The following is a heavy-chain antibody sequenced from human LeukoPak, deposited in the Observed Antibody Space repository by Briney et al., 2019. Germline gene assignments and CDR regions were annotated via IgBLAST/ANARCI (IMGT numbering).Heavy chain of an antibody. Sequence: GGSLRLSCAASGFTFSSYGMHRVRQAPGKGLEWVAFIRYDGSNKYYADSVKGRFTISRDNSKNTLYLQMNSLRAEDKAVYYCAKAATVNSRSGTYYYYYYYMDVWGKGTTVTISS. CDR2: IRYDGSNK. D-gene: IGHD2/OR15-2a*01. CDR1: GFTFSSYG. V-gene: IGHV3-30*02. J-gene: IGHJ6*03. CDR3: AKAATVNSRSGTYYYYYYYMDV.